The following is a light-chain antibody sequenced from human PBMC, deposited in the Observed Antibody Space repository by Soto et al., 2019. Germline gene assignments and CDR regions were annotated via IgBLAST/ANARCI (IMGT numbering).Light chain of an antibody. CDR2: LVS. V-gene: IGKV2-28*01. CDR1: QSLLHSDGDNY. Sequence: DIVMTQSPLSLPVTPGEPASISCKSSQSLLHSDGDNYLEWYVQKAGQSPPLLIYLVSHRASGVPDRLSGSGSGTDFTLKISKVEADDVGVYYCMQTLHTPYNFGPGTKVEIK. J-gene: IGKJ3*01. CDR3: MQTLHTPYN.